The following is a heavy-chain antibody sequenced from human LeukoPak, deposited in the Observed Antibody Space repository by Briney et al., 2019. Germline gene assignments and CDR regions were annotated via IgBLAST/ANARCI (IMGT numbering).Heavy chain of an antibody. Sequence: PGGSLRLSCTVSGFTFGDHAMSWVRQAPGKGLEWVGFIRSKTYGGTTEYAASVKGRFIIPRDDSTSIAYLQMNSLKTEDTAVYYCTRGPIQLWLYHGMDVWGQGTTVTVSS. V-gene: IGHV3-49*04. J-gene: IGHJ6*02. CDR2: IRSKTYGGTT. CDR3: TRGPIQLWLYHGMDV. CDR1: GFTFGDHA. D-gene: IGHD5-18*01.